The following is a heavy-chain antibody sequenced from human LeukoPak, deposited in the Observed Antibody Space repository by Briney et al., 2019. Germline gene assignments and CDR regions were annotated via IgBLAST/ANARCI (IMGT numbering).Heavy chain of an antibody. D-gene: IGHD5-12*01. CDR3: AKHRGYDLGLYYFDY. CDR1: GFTFDDYA. Sequence: GGSLRLSCAASGFTFDDYAMHWVRQAPGKGLEWVSGISWNSGSIGYADSVEGRFTISRDNAKNSLYLQMNSLRAEDTALYYCAKHRGYDLGLYYFDYWGQGILVTVSS. J-gene: IGHJ4*02. CDR2: ISWNSGSI. V-gene: IGHV3-9*01.